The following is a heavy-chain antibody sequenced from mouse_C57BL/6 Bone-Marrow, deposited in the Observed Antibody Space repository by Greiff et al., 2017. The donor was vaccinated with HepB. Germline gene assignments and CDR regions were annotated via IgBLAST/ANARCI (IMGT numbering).Heavy chain of an antibody. CDR3: ARRGTTVFDY. Sequence: QVQLQQPGAELVRPGSSVKLSCKASGYTFTSYWMDWVKQRPGQGLEWIGNIYPSDSETHYNQKFKDKATLTVDKSSSTAYMELRSLTSEDSAVYYCARRGTTVFDYWGQGTTLTVSS. CDR1: GYTFTSYW. D-gene: IGHD1-1*01. J-gene: IGHJ2*01. CDR2: IYPSDSET. V-gene: IGHV1-61*01.